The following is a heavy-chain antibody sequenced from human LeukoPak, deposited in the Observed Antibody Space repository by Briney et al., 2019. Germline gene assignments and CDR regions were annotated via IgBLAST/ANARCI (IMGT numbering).Heavy chain of an antibody. V-gene: IGHV4-34*01. CDR1: GGSFSGYY. Sequence: MSSETLSLTCAVYGGSFSGYYWSWIRQPPGKGLEWIGEINNSGSTNSNSSHKSRVTISVDTSKNQSSLKLSSVTAADTAVYYCARGPTTAIYSSSWYTSFYWGQGTLVTVSS. J-gene: IGHJ4*02. D-gene: IGHD6-13*01. CDR3: ARGPTTAIYSSSWYTSFY. CDR2: INNSGST.